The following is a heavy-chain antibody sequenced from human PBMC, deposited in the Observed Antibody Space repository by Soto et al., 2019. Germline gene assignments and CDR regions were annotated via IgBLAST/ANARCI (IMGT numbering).Heavy chain of an antibody. Sequence: VGSLRLSCAASGLIFSNYKMHWVRQAPGKGLVWVSRINTDGSITDYADSVKGRFTVSRDNAKNTMYLQMSSLTADDTAVYYCARDTNGLHYWGQGTLVTVSS. J-gene: IGHJ4*02. CDR1: GLIFSNYK. CDR2: INTDGSIT. CDR3: ARDTNGLHY. V-gene: IGHV3-74*01. D-gene: IGHD2-8*01.